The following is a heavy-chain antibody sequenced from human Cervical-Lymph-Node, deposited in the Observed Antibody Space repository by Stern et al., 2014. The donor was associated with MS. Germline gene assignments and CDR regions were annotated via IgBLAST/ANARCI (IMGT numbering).Heavy chain of an antibody. J-gene: IGHJ4*02. CDR1: GFSFGTSW. Sequence: EVQLVESGGGLVQPGGSLRLSCVASGFSFGTSWMSWVRQPPGRGLDWVANIRQDGYDKFYVDSVKGRFTISRDNARNSLYLQMNSLTVADTAVYYCARDRRAFLDYWGQGTHVAVSS. CDR3: ARDRRAFLDY. CDR2: IRQDGYDK. V-gene: IGHV3-7*01. D-gene: IGHD2/OR15-2a*01.